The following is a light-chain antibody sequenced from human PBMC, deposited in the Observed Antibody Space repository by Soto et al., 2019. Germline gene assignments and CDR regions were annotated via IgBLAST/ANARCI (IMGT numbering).Light chain of an antibody. CDR2: VAS. CDR3: QQYNVWPLA. Sequence: EIVMTQSPATLSVSPGERATLSCRASQSVSSNLAWYQQKPGQTPKLLIYVASTRATGIPARFSGSGSGTEFPLTIRSLQSEDFAVYSCQQYNVWPLAFGGGTKVEFK. J-gene: IGKJ4*02. V-gene: IGKV3-15*01. CDR1: QSVSSN.